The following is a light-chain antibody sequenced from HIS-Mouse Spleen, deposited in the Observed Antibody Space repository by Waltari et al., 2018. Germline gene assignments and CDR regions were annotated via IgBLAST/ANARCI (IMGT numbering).Light chain of an antibody. Sequence: SYELTQPPSVSVSPGQTARITCSGDALPKKYAYWYQQKSGQAPVLVIYEDRKRPSGIPERFSGSSSGTMATLTISGARVEDEADYYCYSTDSSGNHRVFGGGTKLTVL. J-gene: IGLJ2*01. V-gene: IGLV3-10*01. CDR3: YSTDSSGNHRV. CDR2: EDR. CDR1: ALPKKY.